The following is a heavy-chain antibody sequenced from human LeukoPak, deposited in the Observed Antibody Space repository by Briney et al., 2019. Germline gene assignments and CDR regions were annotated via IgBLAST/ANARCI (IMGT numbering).Heavy chain of an antibody. CDR2: IYYSGST. D-gene: IGHD2-8*01. CDR1: GGSISSSSYY. J-gene: IGHJ5*02. CDR3: AQNGQSGFSFDP. V-gene: IGHV4-39*05. Sequence: TSETPSLTCTVSGGSISSSSYYWGWIRQPPGKGLEWIGSIYYSGSTYYNPSLKSRVTISVDTSKNQFSLKLSSVTAADTAVYYCAQNGQSGFSFDPWGQGTLVTVSS.